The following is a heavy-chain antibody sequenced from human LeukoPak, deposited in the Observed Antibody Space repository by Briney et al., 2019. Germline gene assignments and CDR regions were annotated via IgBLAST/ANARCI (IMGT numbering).Heavy chain of an antibody. D-gene: IGHD2-21*02. Sequence: GASVKVSCTASGYTFNTYGISWVRQAPGQRPDWMGWINTDNGNTKYAQKFQGRVTMTTDTSTSTAYMELSSLRSDDPAVYYCARKGCTGDCYRFDPWGQGNLVTVSS. CDR1: GYTFNTYG. J-gene: IGHJ5*02. CDR2: INTDNGNT. CDR3: ARKGCTGDCYRFDP. V-gene: IGHV1-18*01.